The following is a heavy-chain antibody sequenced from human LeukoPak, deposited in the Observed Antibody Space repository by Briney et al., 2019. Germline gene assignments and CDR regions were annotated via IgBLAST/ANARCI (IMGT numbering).Heavy chain of an antibody. CDR3: ASLASGSSGYGFYGMDV. Sequence: GASVKVSCKASGYTFTNYYMHWVRQAPGQGLEWMGIINPSGGSTSYAQKFQGRVTMTRETSTSTVYMELSSLRSEDTAVYYCASLASGSSGYGFYGMDVWGQGTTVTVSS. J-gene: IGHJ6*02. CDR2: INPSGGST. D-gene: IGHD3-22*01. CDR1: GYTFTNYY. V-gene: IGHV1-46*01.